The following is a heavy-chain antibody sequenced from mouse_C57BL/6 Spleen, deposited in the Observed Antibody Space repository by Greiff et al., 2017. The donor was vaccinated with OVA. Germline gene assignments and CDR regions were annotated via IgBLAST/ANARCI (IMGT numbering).Heavy chain of an antibody. V-gene: IGHV5-12*01. J-gene: IGHJ4*01. CDR2: ISNGGGST. Sequence: EVKLVESGGGLVQPGGSLKLSCAASGFTFSDYYMYWVRQTPEKRLEWVAYISNGGGSTYYPDTVKGRFTISRDNAKNTLYLQMSRLKSEDTAMYYCASGTTVPSMDYWGQGTSVTVSS. D-gene: IGHD1-1*01. CDR1: GFTFSDYY. CDR3: ASGTTVPSMDY.